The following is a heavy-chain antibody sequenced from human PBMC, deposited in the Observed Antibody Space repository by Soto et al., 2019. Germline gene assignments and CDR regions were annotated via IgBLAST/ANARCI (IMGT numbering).Heavy chain of an antibody. Sequence: ASVKVSCKASGYTFTSYYMHWVRQAPGQGLEWMGIINPSGGSTSYAQKFQGRVTMTRDTSTSTVYMELSSLRSEDTAVYYCARAPSPSYYYDSSGYSNYWGQGTLVTAPQ. J-gene: IGHJ4*02. CDR3: ARAPSPSYYYDSSGYSNY. V-gene: IGHV1-46*01. D-gene: IGHD3-22*01. CDR2: INPSGGST. CDR1: GYTFTSYY.